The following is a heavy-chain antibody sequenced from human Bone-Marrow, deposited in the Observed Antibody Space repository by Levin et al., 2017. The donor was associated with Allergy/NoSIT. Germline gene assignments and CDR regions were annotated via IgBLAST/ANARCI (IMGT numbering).Heavy chain of an antibody. V-gene: IGHV2-5*02. CDR3: AHSLERLYLDY. CDR1: GFSLTRTGMG. J-gene: IGHJ4*02. CDR2: LYRADDR. Sequence: SGPTLVKPTQTLTLTCTFSGFSLTRTGMGLGWIRQPPGKAPEWLGFLYRADDRRYNPSLRTRRTISKGTSENQVVLNLNNVGPMDTATYFCAHSLERLYLDYWGQGILVTVSS. D-gene: IGHD1-1*01.